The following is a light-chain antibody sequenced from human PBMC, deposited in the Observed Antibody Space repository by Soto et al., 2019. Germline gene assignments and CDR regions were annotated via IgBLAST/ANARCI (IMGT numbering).Light chain of an antibody. Sequence: QSALTQPASVSGSPGQSITISCTGTSSDIGAYNYVSWYQQYPGKAPKLMLYGVTNRPSGVSNRFSGSKTGNTASLTISGLQAEDEADYYCFSHRSGDSHVFGTGTKVTVL. CDR2: GVT. V-gene: IGLV2-14*01. CDR1: SSDIGAYNY. J-gene: IGLJ1*01. CDR3: FSHRSGDSHV.